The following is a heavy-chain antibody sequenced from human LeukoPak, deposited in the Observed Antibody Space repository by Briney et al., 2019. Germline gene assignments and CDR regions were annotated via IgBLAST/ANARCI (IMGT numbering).Heavy chain of an antibody. CDR1: GGSISSSSYY. CDR2: IYYSGST. J-gene: IGHJ6*02. Sequence: SETPSLTCTVSGGSISSSSYYWGWIRQPPGKGLEWNGSIYYSGSTYYNPSLKSRVTISVDTSKNQFSLKLSSVTAADTAVYYCARSGGVSRSYYYYYGMDVWGQGTTVTVSS. CDR3: ARSGGVSRSYYYYYGMDV. D-gene: IGHD2-8*01. V-gene: IGHV4-39*01.